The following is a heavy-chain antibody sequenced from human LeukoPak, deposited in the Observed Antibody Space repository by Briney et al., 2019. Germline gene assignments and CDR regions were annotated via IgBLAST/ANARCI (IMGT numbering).Heavy chain of an antibody. Sequence: SETLSLTCTVSGGSIISSDYHWGWVRQPPGKGLEWIGTISYSGNTDYNPSLRSRVTISVDTSNNQFSLRLGSVTAADTAVYHCARHCCSGPAKRVFGIWGQGTMVTVSS. CDR2: ISYSGNT. CDR1: GGSIISSDYH. V-gene: IGHV4-39*01. CDR3: ARHCCSGPAKRVFGI. J-gene: IGHJ3*02. D-gene: IGHD2-15*01.